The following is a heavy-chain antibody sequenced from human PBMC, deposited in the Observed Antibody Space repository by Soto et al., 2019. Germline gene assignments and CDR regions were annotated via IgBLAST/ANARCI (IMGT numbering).Heavy chain of an antibody. CDR1: GYTFTSYD. Sequence: QVQLVQSGAEVKKPGASVKVSCKASGYTFTSYDINWVRQATGQGPEWMGWMNPNSGNTGYAQKFQGRVTMTRNTPXXXAXXELSSLRSEDTAVYYCARRGYSSSWYYYYYYGMDVWGQGTTVTVSS. J-gene: IGHJ6*02. V-gene: IGHV1-8*01. CDR3: ARRGYSSSWYYYYYYGMDV. CDR2: MNPNSGNT. D-gene: IGHD6-13*01.